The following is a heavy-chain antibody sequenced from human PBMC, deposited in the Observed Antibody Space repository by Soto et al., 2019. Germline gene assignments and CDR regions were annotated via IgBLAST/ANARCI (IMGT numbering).Heavy chain of an antibody. CDR1: GFTFSRYG. Sequence: QVQLVESGGGVVQPGRSLRLSCAASGFTFSRYGMHWVRQAPGKGLEWVALISSDGGVKYYGDSIKGRFSVSRDDSKSNLYLKPSSLRADDTGVYYCAKDGPPPDWGSLWGQGTLVAVSS. D-gene: IGHD7-27*01. J-gene: IGHJ4*02. CDR3: AKDGPPPDWGSL. V-gene: IGHV3-30*18. CDR2: ISSDGGVK.